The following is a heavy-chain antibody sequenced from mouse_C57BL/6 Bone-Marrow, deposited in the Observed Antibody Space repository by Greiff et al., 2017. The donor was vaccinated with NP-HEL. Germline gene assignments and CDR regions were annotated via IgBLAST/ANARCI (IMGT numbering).Heavy chain of an antibody. J-gene: IGHJ2*01. V-gene: IGHV1-61*01. CDR1: GYTFTSYW. CDR2: IYSSDSET. D-gene: IGHD1-1*01. Sequence: QVQLQQPGAELVRPGSSVKLSCKASGYTFTSYWMDWVKQRPGQGLEWIGNIYSSDSETHYNQKFKDKATLTVDKSSSTAYMQLSSLTSEDSAFYYCARTLTLYYYFIFDYWGQGTTLTVSS. CDR3: ARTLTLYYYFIFDY.